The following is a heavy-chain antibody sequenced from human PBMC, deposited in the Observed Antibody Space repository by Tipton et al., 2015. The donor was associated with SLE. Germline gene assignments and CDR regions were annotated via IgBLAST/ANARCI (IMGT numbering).Heavy chain of an antibody. CDR1: GGSISSYY. D-gene: IGHD3-9*01. CDR2: IYYSGST. V-gene: IGHV4-59*01. CDR3: ARGLVDY. J-gene: IGHJ4*02. Sequence: TLSLTCTVSGGSISSYYWSWIRQPPGKGLEWIGYIYYSGSTNYNPSLKSRVTISVDTSKNQFSLKLSSVTAADTAVYYCARGLVDYWGQGTLVTVSS.